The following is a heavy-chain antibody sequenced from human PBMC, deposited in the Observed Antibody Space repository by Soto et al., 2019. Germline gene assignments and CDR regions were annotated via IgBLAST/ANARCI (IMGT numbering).Heavy chain of an antibody. D-gene: IGHD1-20*01. CDR2: IIPIFGTA. CDR1: GGTFSSYA. Sequence: QVQLVQSGAEVKKPGSSVKVSCKASGGTFSSYAISWVRQAPGQGLEWMGGIIPIFGTANYAQKFQGRVTITADESTSTAYMELSSLRSEDTAVYYCARGITGTTFSYYYYGMDVRGQGTTVTVSS. J-gene: IGHJ6*02. V-gene: IGHV1-69*01. CDR3: ARGITGTTFSYYYYGMDV.